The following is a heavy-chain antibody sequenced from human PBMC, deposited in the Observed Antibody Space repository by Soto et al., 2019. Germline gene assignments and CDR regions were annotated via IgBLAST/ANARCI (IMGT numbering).Heavy chain of an antibody. CDR3: ARVQDY. J-gene: IGHJ4*02. CDR1: GGSISSGGYS. CDR2: MYHSGST. Sequence: NPSETLSLTCAVSGGSISSGGYSWSGIRQPPGKGLEWIGYMYHSGSTYYNPSLKSRVTISIDRSKNQFSLKLSSVTAADKAVYYCARVQDYWGQGILVTVSS. D-gene: IGHD1-1*01. V-gene: IGHV4-30-2*01.